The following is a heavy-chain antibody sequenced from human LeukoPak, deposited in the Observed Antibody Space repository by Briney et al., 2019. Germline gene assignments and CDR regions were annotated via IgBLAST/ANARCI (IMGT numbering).Heavy chain of an antibody. CDR3: ARDHGRLRLFDY. Sequence: ASVKVSCKASGYTFTSYYMHWVRQAPGQRLEWMGWINAGNGNTKYSQEFQGRVTITRDTSASTAYMELSSLRSEDMAVYYCARDHGRLRLFDYWGQGTLVTVSS. CDR2: INAGNGNT. CDR1: GYTFTSYY. J-gene: IGHJ4*02. V-gene: IGHV1-3*03. D-gene: IGHD5-24*01.